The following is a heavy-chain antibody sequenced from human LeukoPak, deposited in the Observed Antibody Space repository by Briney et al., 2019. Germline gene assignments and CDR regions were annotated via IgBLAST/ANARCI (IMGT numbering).Heavy chain of an antibody. CDR1: GGTFSSYA. J-gene: IGHJ4*02. Sequence: ASVKVSCKASGGTFSSYAISWVRQAPGQGLEWMGRIIPILGIANYAQKFQGRVTITADKSTSTAYMELSSLRSEDTAVYYCARGPAWDIVVVVAATPSFDYWGQGTLVTVSS. CDR3: ARGPAWDIVVVVAATPSFDY. CDR2: IIPILGIA. D-gene: IGHD2-15*01. V-gene: IGHV1-69*04.